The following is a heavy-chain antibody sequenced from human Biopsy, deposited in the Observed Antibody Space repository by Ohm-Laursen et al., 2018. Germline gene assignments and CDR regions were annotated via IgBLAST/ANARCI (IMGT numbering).Heavy chain of an antibody. CDR1: RFTFSDYF. CDR3: ARSGWNFEFDS. D-gene: IGHD6-19*01. CDR2: ISSSGITA. Sequence: SLRLSCTASRFTFSDYFMSWIRQAPGKGLAWVSYISSSGITAHYADSVKGRFTISRDNAKNSLYLQMNSLRAEDTAIYYCARSGWNFEFDSWGKGTLVAVSS. V-gene: IGHV3-11*01. J-gene: IGHJ4*02.